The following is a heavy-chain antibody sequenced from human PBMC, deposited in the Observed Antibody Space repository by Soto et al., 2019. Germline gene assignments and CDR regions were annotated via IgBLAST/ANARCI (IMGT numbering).Heavy chain of an antibody. V-gene: IGHV3-30*18. CDR2: ISYDGAHQ. CDR1: GFTFSALG. J-gene: IGHJ6*02. CDR3: GKAIVPYYNGMDV. Sequence: PEGSRRLSCEPSGFTFSALGIHWVRQAPGKGLEWLAVISYDGAHQYYAESVKGRFTISRDNSKNTVFLQMNRLRVEDTAVYYCGKAIVPYYNGMDVWGQGTTVTVSS. D-gene: IGHD3-10*01.